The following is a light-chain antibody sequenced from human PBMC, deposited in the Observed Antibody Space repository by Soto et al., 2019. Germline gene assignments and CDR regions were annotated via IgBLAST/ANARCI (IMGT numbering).Light chain of an antibody. J-gene: IGKJ1*01. CDR3: QQLNSYPWT. CDR2: AAS. Sequence: DIQLTQSPSFLSASVGDRVTITCRASQGISSYLAWYQQKPGKAPKLLIYAASTLQSGVPSRFSGSGSGTEFTLTISSLQLGDFATYYCQQLNSYPWTFGQGTKVEIK. V-gene: IGKV1-9*01. CDR1: QGISSY.